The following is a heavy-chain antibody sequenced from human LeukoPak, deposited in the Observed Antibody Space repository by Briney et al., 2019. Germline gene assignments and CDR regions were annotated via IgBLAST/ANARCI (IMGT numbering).Heavy chain of an antibody. Sequence: ASVKVSCKASGGTFSSYAISWVRQAPGQGLEWMGWISAYNGNTNYAQKLQGRVTMTTDTSTSTAYMELRSLRSDDTAVYYCARLSTMIGDFDYWGQGTLVTVSS. D-gene: IGHD3-22*01. CDR2: ISAYNGNT. CDR1: GGTFSSYA. J-gene: IGHJ4*02. V-gene: IGHV1-18*01. CDR3: ARLSTMIGDFDY.